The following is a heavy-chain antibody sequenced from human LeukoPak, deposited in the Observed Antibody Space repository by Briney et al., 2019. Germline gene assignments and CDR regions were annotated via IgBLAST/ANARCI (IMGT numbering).Heavy chain of an antibody. V-gene: IGHV4-30-4*01. D-gene: IGHD2-2*01. CDR1: GGSISSGDYY. Sequence: SETLSLTCTVSGGSISSGDYYWSWIRQPPGKGLEWIGYIYYSGSTYYNPSLKSRVTISVDTSKNQFSLKLSSVTAADTAVYYCARVGAGQLRDQYGMDVWGQGTTVTVSS. CDR2: IYYSGST. J-gene: IGHJ6*02. CDR3: ARVGAGQLRDQYGMDV.